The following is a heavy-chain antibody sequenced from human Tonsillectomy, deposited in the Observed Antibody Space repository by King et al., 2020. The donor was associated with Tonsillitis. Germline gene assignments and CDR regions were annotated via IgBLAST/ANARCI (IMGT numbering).Heavy chain of an antibody. CDR2: INHSGST. V-gene: IGHV4-34*01. CDR1: GGSFSGYY. J-gene: IGHJ4*02. D-gene: IGHD5-18*01. CDR3: ARFLSGYNYGFLFDY. Sequence: VQLQQWGAGLLKPSETLALTCAVYGGSFSGYYWSGIRQPPGKGLEWIGEINHSGSTNYNPSLKSRVTISVDTSKNQFSLKLSSVTAADTAVYYCARFLSGYNYGFLFDYWGQGTLVTVSS.